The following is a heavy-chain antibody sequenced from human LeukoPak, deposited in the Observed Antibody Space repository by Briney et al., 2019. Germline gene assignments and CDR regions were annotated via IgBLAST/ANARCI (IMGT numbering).Heavy chain of an antibody. Sequence: PGGSLRLSCAASGFTFSSYSMNWVRQAPRKGLEWVSSISSSSSYIYYADSVKGRFTISRDNAKNSLYLQMNSLRAEDTAVYYCARESPVTTSFDYWGQGTLVTVSS. CDR1: GFTFSSYS. CDR3: ARESPVTTSFDY. CDR2: ISSSSSYI. V-gene: IGHV3-21*01. J-gene: IGHJ4*02. D-gene: IGHD4-17*01.